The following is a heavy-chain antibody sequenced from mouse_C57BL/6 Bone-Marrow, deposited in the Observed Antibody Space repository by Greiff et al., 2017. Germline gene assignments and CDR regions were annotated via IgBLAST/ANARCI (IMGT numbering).Heavy chain of an antibody. Sequence: QVQLQQSGPELVKPGASVKISCKASGYTFTDYYINWVKQRPGQGLELIGWIFPGSGSTYYNEKSKGKATLTVDKSSSTAYMLLSSRTTEDSAVYFCARGDYGSGADYWGQGTTLTVSS. CDR1: GYTFTDYY. J-gene: IGHJ2*01. CDR2: IFPGSGST. D-gene: IGHD1-1*01. CDR3: ARGDYGSGADY. V-gene: IGHV1-75*01.